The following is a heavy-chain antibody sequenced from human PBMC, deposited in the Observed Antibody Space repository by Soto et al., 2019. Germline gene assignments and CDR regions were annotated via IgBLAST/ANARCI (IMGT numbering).Heavy chain of an antibody. D-gene: IGHD2-2*02. J-gene: IGHJ5*02. V-gene: IGHV4-59*01. CDR2: IYYIGRT. CDR1: GGSISSYY. CDR3: ARGYCIITICYIWANWFDP. Sequence: QVQLQESGPGLVKPSETLSLTCTVSGGSISSYYWSWIRQPPGKGLEWIGYIYYIGRTNYNPPLRSRVTTSVATSKPQFSLKLSSVTAADTAVYYCARGYCIITICYIWANWFDPWGQGTLVTVSS.